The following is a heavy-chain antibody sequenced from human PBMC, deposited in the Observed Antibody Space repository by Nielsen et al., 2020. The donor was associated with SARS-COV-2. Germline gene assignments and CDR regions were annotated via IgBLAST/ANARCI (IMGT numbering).Heavy chain of an antibody. CDR3: ARDSWDSLRYFVH. CDR2: ISYDGSNK. V-gene: IGHV3-30*19. Sequence: GGSLRLSCAVSGFTLTSYNMNWVRQAPGKGLEWVAIISYDGSNKYYADSVKGRFTISRDDSKNTLYLQMNSLRPEDTAVYYCARDSWDSLRYFVHWGQGAQVTVSS. J-gene: IGHJ4*02. D-gene: IGHD3-22*01. CDR1: GFTLTSYN.